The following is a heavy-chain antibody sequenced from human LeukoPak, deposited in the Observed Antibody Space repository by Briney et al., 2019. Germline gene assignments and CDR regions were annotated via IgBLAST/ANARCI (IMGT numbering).Heavy chain of an antibody. Sequence: SETLSLTCTVSGGSISSHYWSWIRQPPGKGLEWIGYIYYRGSTNYNPSLKSRVTISVDTSKNQFSLKLSSVTAADTAVYYCARARDFGVVDYWGQGTLVTVSS. CDR2: IYYRGST. CDR3: ARARDFGVVDY. J-gene: IGHJ4*02. V-gene: IGHV4-59*11. D-gene: IGHD3-3*01. CDR1: GGSISSHY.